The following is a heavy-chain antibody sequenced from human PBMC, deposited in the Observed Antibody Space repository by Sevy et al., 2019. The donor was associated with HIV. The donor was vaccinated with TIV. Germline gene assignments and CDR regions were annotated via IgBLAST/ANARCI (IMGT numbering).Heavy chain of an antibody. CDR2: IIPILGIP. V-gene: IGHV1-69*10. D-gene: IGHD4-17*01. CDR3: VRDNYGDFLGLFDL. Sequence: ASVKVSCKASGGTFSTYGINWVRQAPGQGLEWMGGIIPILGIPNYAQNFQGRVTITADTSTSTAYMELISLRSEDTAVYYCVRDNYGDFLGLFDLWGRGTLVTVSS. J-gene: IGHJ2*01. CDR1: GGTFSTYG.